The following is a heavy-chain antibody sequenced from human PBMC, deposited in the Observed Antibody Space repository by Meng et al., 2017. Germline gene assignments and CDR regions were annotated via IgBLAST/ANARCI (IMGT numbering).Heavy chain of an antibody. D-gene: IGHD6-6*01. CDR3: ARGGAARPPDY. CDR2: ISSSGSTI. J-gene: IGHJ4*02. V-gene: IGHV3-11*01. CDR1: GLHFSHYY. Sequence: QVERVGSGGGLGKPGGSLRLSWAVSGLHFSHYYMSWFSQAPGKGLEWVSYISSSGSTIYYADSVKGRFTISRDNAKNSLYLQMNSLRAEDTAVYYCARGGAARPPDYWGQGTLVTVSS.